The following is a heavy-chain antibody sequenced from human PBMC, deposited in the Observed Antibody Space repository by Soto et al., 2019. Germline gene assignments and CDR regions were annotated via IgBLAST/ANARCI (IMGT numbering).Heavy chain of an antibody. D-gene: IGHD3-3*01. Sequence: QVQLVQCGAEVKEPGASVNVACKTSGYTFTNYFVHWVRQAPGQGIEWMGAINPGNRITNYALKFQGRVTMTSDTSTNTVYLELSSLRSEDTAVYSCAKDPNYYDFWAGSYYYHGMDVWGQGTTVTVSS. CDR1: GYTFTNYF. V-gene: IGHV1-46*01. CDR3: AKDPNYYDFWAGSYYYHGMDV. J-gene: IGHJ6*02. CDR2: INPGNRIT.